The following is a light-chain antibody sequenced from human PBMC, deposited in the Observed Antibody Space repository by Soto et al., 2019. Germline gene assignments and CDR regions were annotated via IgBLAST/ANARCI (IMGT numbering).Light chain of an antibody. J-gene: IGKJ2*01. V-gene: IGKV3-15*01. CDR2: GAS. CDR3: QKYNNWPQT. CDR1: QSVSYN. Sequence: EIVMTQSPATLSVSPGERATLSCRASQSVSYNLAWYQQKPGQAPSLLIYGASARATGLPARFSGSGSGTEFTLNISSLQSEDFAVYYCQKYNNWPQTFGQGTKLEIK.